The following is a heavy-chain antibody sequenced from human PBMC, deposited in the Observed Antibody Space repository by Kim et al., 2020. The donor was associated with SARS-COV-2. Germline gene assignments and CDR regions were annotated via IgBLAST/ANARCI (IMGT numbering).Heavy chain of an antibody. Sequence: VKGRLTISRDNAKNTLYLQMNSLRAEDTAVYYCAKSIVVVPAAIAATLDYWGQGTLVTVSS. CDR3: AKSIVVVPAAIAATLDY. V-gene: IGHV3-23*01. J-gene: IGHJ4*02. D-gene: IGHD2-2*01.